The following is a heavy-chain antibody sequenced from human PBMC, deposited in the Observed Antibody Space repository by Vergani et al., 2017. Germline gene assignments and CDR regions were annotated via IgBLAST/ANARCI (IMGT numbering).Heavy chain of an antibody. CDR2: ISSSGSTI. D-gene: IGHD3-3*01. J-gene: IGHJ3*02. CDR3: ARDVRSVRFLEWTDAFDI. V-gene: IGHV3-48*04. Sequence: VQLVESGGGVVQPGRSLRLSCAASGFTFSSYAMHWVRQAPGKGLEWVSYISSSGSTIYYADSVQGRFTISRDNAKNSLYLQMNSLRAEDTAVYYCARDVRSVRFLEWTDAFDIWGQGTMVTVSS. CDR1: GFTFSSYA.